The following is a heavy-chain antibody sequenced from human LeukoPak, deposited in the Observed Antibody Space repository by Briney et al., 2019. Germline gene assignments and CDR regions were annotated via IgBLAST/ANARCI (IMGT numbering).Heavy chain of an antibody. CDR2: ITTSGSDL. D-gene: IGHD1-1*01. J-gene: IGHJ1*01. CDR1: GFIFSSYT. CDR3: ARVSRTGTTTDFQH. Sequence: GGSLRLSCAASGFIFSSYTMNWVRQAPGKGPEWVSSITTSGSDLYYADSVKGRFTISRDNAKNSLFLQMNRLRAEDTALYYCARVSRTGTTTDFQHWGQGTLVTVSS. V-gene: IGHV3-21*06.